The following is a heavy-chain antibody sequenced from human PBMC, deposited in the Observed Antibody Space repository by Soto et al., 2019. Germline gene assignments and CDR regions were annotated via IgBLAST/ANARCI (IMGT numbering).Heavy chain of an antibody. D-gene: IGHD5-18*01. V-gene: IGHV1-69*12. CDR1: GGTFSNYA. Sequence: QVQLVQSGAEVKKPGSSVTVSCKASGGTFSNYAFNWVRQAPGQGLEWMGGIIPFFGTPKYAQMLQGRVTITADESTNTAYMELSSLRSADTAVYYCAGLGRYSYERAYWGQGTLVTVSS. CDR2: IIPFFGTP. CDR3: AGLGRYSYERAY. J-gene: IGHJ4*02.